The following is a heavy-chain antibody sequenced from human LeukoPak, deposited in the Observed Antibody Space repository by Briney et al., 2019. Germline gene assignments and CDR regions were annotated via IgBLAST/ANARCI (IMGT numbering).Heavy chain of an antibody. D-gene: IGHD3-3*01. V-gene: IGHV4-31*03. CDR2: IYYSGST. Sequence: SETLSLTCTVSGGSISSGGYYWSWIRQHPGKGLEWIGYIYYSGSTYYNPSLKSRVTISVDTSKNQFSLKLSSVTAADTAVYYCARGPDDFWSGYYRFDYWGQGTLVTVSS. J-gene: IGHJ4*02. CDR1: GGSISSGGYY. CDR3: ARGPDDFWSGYYRFDY.